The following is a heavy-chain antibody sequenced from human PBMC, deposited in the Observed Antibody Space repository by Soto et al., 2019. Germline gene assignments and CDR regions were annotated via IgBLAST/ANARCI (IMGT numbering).Heavy chain of an antibody. V-gene: IGHV1-69*13. CDR2: IIPIFGTA. Sequence: SVKVSCKASGGTFSSYAISWVRQAPGQGLGWMGGIIPIFGTANYAQKFQGRVTITADESTSTAYMELSSLRSEDTAVYYCARQYCGGDCYLDYWGQGTLVTVSS. CDR1: GGTFSSYA. D-gene: IGHD2-21*02. CDR3: ARQYCGGDCYLDY. J-gene: IGHJ4*02.